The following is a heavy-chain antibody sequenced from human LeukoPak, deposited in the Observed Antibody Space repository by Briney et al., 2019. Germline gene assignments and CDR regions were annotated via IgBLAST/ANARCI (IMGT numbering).Heavy chain of an antibody. CDR1: GGSISSYY. J-gene: IGHJ4*02. D-gene: IGHD2-2*01. CDR2: IYTSGST. CDR3: ARGIVVVPAATGYFDY. Sequence: SETLSLTCTVSGGSISSYYWSWIRQPAGEGLEWIGRIYTSGSTNYNPSLKSRVTMSVDTSKNQFSPKLSAVTAADTAVYYCARGIVVVPAATGYFDYWGQGTLVTVSS. V-gene: IGHV4-4*07.